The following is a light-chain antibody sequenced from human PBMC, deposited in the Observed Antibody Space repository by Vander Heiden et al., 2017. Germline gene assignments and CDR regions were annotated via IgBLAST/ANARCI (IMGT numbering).Light chain of an antibody. J-gene: IGLJ3*02. CDR2: QDN. CDR3: KAWASSTRV. V-gene: IGLV3-1*01. CDR1: KLGDKY. Sequence: SYELTQPPSLSVSPGQTASITCSGDKLGDKYASWYQQRPGQSPGRVIHQDNKRPSGIPERFSGSNAGTKATLTIGGTQTMDEADDYSKAWASSTRVFGGGTKLTVL.